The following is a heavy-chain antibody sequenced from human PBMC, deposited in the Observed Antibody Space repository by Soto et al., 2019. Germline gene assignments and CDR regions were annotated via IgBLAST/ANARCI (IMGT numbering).Heavy chain of an antibody. V-gene: IGHV3-23*01. CDR1: GFTFSRYG. CDR3: ARQIAAAGFGLDV. Sequence: GGSLRLSCTASGFTFSRYGMSWVRQAPGKGLQCVSTITGSGDTTYYADSVKGRFTISRDNSKNSLYLQMNSLRAEDTAVYYCARQIAAAGFGLDVWGQGTTVTVSS. J-gene: IGHJ6*02. D-gene: IGHD6-13*01. CDR2: ITGSGDTT.